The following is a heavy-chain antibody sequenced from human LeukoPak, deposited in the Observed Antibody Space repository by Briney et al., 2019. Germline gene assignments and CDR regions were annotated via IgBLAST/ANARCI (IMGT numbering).Heavy chain of an antibody. CDR1: GFTFSDYW. J-gene: IGHJ4*02. Sequence: SGGSLGLPCAASGFTFSDYWMHWVRQAPGKGLEWVSSISSSSSYIYYADSVKGRFTISRDNAKNSLYLQMNSLRAEDTAVYSCARGVSGSYGALFDSWGQGTLVTVSS. V-gene: IGHV3-21*01. D-gene: IGHD1-26*01. CDR2: ISSSSSYI. CDR3: ARGVSGSYGALFDS.